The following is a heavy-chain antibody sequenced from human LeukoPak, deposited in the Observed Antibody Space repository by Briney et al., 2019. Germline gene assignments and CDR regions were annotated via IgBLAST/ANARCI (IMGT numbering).Heavy chain of an antibody. CDR3: ASGSGSYRTPYYYMDV. J-gene: IGHJ6*03. D-gene: IGHD3-10*01. V-gene: IGHV3-53*01. CDR1: GFTVSSNY. CDR2: IYSGGST. Sequence: GGSLRLSCAASGFTVSSNYMSWVRQAPGKGLELVSVIYSGGSTYYADSWKCRCTISRDNSKNTLYVQMHSLRAEDTAVYYCASGSGSYRTPYYYMDVWGTGTTVTVPS.